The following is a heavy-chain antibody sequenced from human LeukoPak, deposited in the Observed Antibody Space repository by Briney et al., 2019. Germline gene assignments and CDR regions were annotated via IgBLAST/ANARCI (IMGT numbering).Heavy chain of an antibody. J-gene: IGHJ4*02. CDR2: ISYDGSNE. D-gene: IGHD6-19*01. CDR1: GFTFSSYV. V-gene: IGHV3-30*04. Sequence: GGSLRLSCAASGFTFSSYVMHWVRQAPGKGLEWVAIISYDGSNEYYADSVKGRFTISRDNSNNTLYLQMNSLRAEDTGVYYCAKDLSSGSRRAYWGQGTLVTVSS. CDR3: AKDLSSGSRRAY.